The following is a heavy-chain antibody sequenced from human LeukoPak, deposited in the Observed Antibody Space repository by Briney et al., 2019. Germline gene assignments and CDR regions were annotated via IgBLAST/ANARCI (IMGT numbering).Heavy chain of an antibody. V-gene: IGHV3-49*04. CDR1: GFTFGDYA. J-gene: IGHJ4*02. CDR3: TNNGGYYDILTGYYFGDFYFDY. Sequence: GGSLRLSCAASGFTFGDYAMSWVRQAPGKGLEWVGFTRSKAYGGTTEHAASVKGRFTISRDDSKSIAYLQMNSLKTEDTAVYYCTNNGGYYDILTGYYFGDFYFDYWGQGTLVTVSS. CDR2: TRSKAYGGTT. D-gene: IGHD3-9*01.